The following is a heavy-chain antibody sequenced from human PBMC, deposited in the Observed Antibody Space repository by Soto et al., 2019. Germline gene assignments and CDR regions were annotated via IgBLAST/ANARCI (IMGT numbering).Heavy chain of an antibody. D-gene: IGHD2-2*01. J-gene: IGHJ5*02. CDR3: ARSALPAAINNWFDP. Sequence: GASVKVSCKASGSIFSSYGISWVRQAPGQGLEWMGGIIPFFGTANYAQKFQARVTITADKSTSTAYMELSSLRSEDTAVYYCARSALPAAINNWFDPWGQGTLVTVSS. CDR2: IIPFFGTA. V-gene: IGHV1-69*06. CDR1: GSIFSSYG.